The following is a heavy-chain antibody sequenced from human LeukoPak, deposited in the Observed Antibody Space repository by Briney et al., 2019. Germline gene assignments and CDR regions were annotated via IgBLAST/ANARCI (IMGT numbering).Heavy chain of an antibody. CDR3: AREGSTAMADAWLDY. J-gene: IGHJ4*02. CDR1: GITVRTNH. CDR2: IVTTTTSM. D-gene: IGHD6-19*01. V-gene: IGHV3-21*03. Sequence: AGGSLRVSCAEPGITVRTNHMTWVRQALGKGLEWVSYIVTTTTSMYYADSLKGRFTISSDNAENSLYLQINSLRVEDTAVYFCAREGSTAMADAWLDYWGQGTLVTVSS.